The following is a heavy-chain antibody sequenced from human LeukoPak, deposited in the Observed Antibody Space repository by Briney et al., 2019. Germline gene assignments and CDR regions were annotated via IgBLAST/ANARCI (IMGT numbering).Heavy chain of an antibody. CDR1: GGSLSGSFSSYF. V-gene: IGHV4-34*01. Sequence: PSETLSLTCVVSGGSLSGSFSSYFWTWIRQPPGKGLEWIGEINRRGNTNYNPPLKSRVTMSVDTSKNDLSLELTSLTAADTAVYYCARSYYGSGSYYNWFDPWGQGTLVTVSS. J-gene: IGHJ5*02. D-gene: IGHD3-10*01. CDR2: INRRGNT. CDR3: ARSYYGSGSYYNWFDP.